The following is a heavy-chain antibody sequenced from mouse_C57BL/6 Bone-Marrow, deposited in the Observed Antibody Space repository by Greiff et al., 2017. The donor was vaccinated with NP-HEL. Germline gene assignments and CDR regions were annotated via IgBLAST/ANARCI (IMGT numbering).Heavy chain of an antibody. J-gene: IGHJ1*03. D-gene: IGHD1-1*01. Sequence: VSGFSLTSYGVHWVRQSPGKGLEWLGVIWRGGSTDYNAAFMSRLSITKDNSKSQVFFKMNSLQADDTAIYYCAKNSHYYGYWYFDVWGTGTTVTVSS. CDR1: GFSLTSYG. V-gene: IGHV2-5*01. CDR3: AKNSHYYGYWYFDV. CDR2: IWRGGST.